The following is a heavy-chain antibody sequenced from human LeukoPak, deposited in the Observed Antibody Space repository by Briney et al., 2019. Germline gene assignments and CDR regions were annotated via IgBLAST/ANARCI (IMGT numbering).Heavy chain of an antibody. V-gene: IGHV4-39*07. CDR1: GGSISSSSYY. CDR2: IYYSGST. J-gene: IGHJ5*02. CDR3: AREKIGHYDGSGRGWFDP. Sequence: KTSETLSLTCTVSGGSISSSSYYWGWIRQPPGKGLEWIGSIYYSGSTYYNPSLKSRVTISVDTSKNQFSLKLSSVTAADTAVYYCAREKIGHYDGSGRGWFDPWGQGTLVTVSS. D-gene: IGHD3-22*01.